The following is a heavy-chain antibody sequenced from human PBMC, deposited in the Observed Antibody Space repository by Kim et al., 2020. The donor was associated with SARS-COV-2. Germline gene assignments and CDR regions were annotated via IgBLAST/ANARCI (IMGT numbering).Heavy chain of an antibody. Sequence: GGSLRLSCAASGLTVTSNFMSWVRQAPGKGLEWVSIIYSGGETHYADSVKGRFTISRDNFKHTLFHQMNNMRADDTAVYYCAKYSDYYGSGTQGWFDPWGQGALLTLSS. CDR3: AKYSDYYGSGTQGWFDP. V-gene: IGHV3-53*01. J-gene: IGHJ5*02. CDR1: GLTVTSNF. D-gene: IGHD3-10*01. CDR2: IYSGGET.